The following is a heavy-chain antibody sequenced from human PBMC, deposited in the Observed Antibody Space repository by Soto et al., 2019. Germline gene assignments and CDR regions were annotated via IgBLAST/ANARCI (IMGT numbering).Heavy chain of an antibody. CDR1: GYSFTSYW. Sequence: PGESLKISCRGSGYSFTSYWISWVRQMPGKGLEWMGRIDPSDSYTNYSPSFQGHVTISADKSISTAYLQWSSLKASDTAMYYCARRRVAAAGTHYYYGMDVWGQGTTVTV. CDR2: IDPSDSYT. CDR3: ARRRVAAAGTHYYYGMDV. V-gene: IGHV5-10-1*01. J-gene: IGHJ6*02. D-gene: IGHD6-13*01.